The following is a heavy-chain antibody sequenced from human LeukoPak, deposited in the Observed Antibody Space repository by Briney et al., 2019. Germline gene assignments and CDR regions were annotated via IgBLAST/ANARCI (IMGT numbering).Heavy chain of an antibody. V-gene: IGHV3-30*03. CDR3: ATDYGKDPLDFDY. J-gene: IGHJ4*02. CDR1: GFTFSNYW. CDR2: ISYDASSE. D-gene: IGHD3-16*01. Sequence: GGSLRLSCAASGFTFSNYWMSWVRQAPGKGLEWVAVISYDASSEYYADSVKGRFTISRDNSKNTLYLQMSSLRAEDTAVYYCATDYGKDPLDFDYWGQGTLVTVSS.